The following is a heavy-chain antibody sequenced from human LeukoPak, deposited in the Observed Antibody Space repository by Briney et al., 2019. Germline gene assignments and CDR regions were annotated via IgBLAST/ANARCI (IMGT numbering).Heavy chain of an antibody. D-gene: IGHD3-16*02. CDR3: ARGGTGNYRHYYFDY. J-gene: IGHJ4*02. Sequence: GGSLRLSCAASGFTFSSYEMNWVRQAPGKGLEWVSYISRSGFTIHYADSVKGRFTISRDNAKNSLYLQMNSLRAEDTAIYYCARGGTGNYRHYYFDYWGQGTLVTVSS. CDR1: GFTFSSYE. CDR2: ISRSGFTI. V-gene: IGHV3-48*03.